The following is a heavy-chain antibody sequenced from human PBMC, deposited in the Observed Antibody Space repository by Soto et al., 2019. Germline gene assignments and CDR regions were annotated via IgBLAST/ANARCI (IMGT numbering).Heavy chain of an antibody. V-gene: IGHV1-18*04. D-gene: IGHD1-26*01. Sequence: QVHLVQSGAVVENPAASVKVSCKASGYTFTNFGINWVRQAPGQGLEWMGWITPYNGNANYPQKQQDRLTKTTDTSTNTAYWELRSLRSGDTAVYFCARARMFSGAHHDYWGQGTRVTVSS. J-gene: IGHJ4*02. CDR1: GYTFTNFG. CDR3: ARARMFSGAHHDY. CDR2: ITPYNGNA.